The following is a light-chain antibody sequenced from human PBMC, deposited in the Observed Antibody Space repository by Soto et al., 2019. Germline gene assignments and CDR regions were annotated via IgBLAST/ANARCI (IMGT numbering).Light chain of an antibody. Sequence: DIQMTQSPSSLSASVGDRVIMACLASQTSSSHLNWYQQKPGKAPNLLVYAASSLQSGVPSRFTGSGSGTDFTLTISSLQPEDFATYFCQQSYTTPITFGQGTRLEIK. CDR3: QQSYTTPIT. CDR1: QTSSSH. V-gene: IGKV1-39*01. CDR2: AAS. J-gene: IGKJ5*01.